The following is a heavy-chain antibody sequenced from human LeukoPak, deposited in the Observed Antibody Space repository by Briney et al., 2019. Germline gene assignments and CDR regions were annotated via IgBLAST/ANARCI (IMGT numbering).Heavy chain of an antibody. Sequence: GGPLRLSCAASGFIFSSYGMHWVRQAPGKGLEWVAFIRYDGTNKYYADSVRGRFTISRDDSTNTVYLEMNSLRGEDTAVYYCAKGSGYYTYNWFDPWGQGTLVTVSS. CDR1: GFIFSSYG. CDR3: AKGSGYYTYNWFDP. J-gene: IGHJ5*02. CDR2: IRYDGTNK. D-gene: IGHD3-3*01. V-gene: IGHV3-30*02.